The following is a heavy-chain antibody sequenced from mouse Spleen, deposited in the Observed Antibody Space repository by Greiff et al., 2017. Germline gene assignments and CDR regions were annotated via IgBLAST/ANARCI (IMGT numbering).Heavy chain of an antibody. V-gene: IGHV1-15*01. CDR2: IDPETGGT. CDR1: GYTFTDYE. Sequence: QVQLKESGAELVRPGASVTLSCKASGYTFTDYEMHWVKQTPVHGLEWIGAIDPETGGTAYNQKFKGKAILTADKSSSTAYMELRSLTSEDSAVYYCTRDYDGSFAWFAYWGQGTLVTVSA. J-gene: IGHJ3*01. CDR3: TRDYDGSFAWFAY. D-gene: IGHD1-1*01.